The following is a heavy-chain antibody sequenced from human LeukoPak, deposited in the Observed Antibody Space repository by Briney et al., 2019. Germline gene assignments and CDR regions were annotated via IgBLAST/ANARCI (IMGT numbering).Heavy chain of an antibody. J-gene: IGHJ4*02. D-gene: IGHD3-22*01. V-gene: IGHV1-69*05. Sequence: SVKVSCKASGGTFSSYAISWVRQAPGQGLEWMGGIIPIFGTANYAQKFQGRVTITTDESTSTAYMELSSLRSEGTAVYYCARRGSYYDSSGYYYYYFDYWGQGTLVTVSS. CDR3: ARRGSYYDSSGYYYYYFDY. CDR1: GGTFSSYA. CDR2: IIPIFGTA.